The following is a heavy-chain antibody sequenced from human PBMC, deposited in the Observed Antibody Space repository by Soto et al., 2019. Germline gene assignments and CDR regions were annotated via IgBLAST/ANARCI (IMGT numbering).Heavy chain of an antibody. J-gene: IGHJ4*02. CDR3: ARLLLRPYGSRSYCDY. V-gene: IGHV4-59*08. D-gene: IGHD3-10*01. Sequence: SETLSLTCTVSGGSISSYYWSWIRQPPGKGLEWIGYIYYSGSTNYNPSLKSRVTISVDTSKNQFSLKLSSVTAADTAVYYCARLLLRPYGSRSYCDYSGQGTLVTVAS. CDR1: GGSISSYY. CDR2: IYYSGST.